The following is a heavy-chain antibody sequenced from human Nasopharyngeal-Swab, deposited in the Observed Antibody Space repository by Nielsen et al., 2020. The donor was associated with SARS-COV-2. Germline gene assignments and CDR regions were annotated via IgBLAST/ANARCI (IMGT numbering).Heavy chain of an antibody. D-gene: IGHD4-17*01. CDR1: GFTFSSYG. J-gene: IGHJ3*02. Sequence: GGSLTLSCAASGFTFSSYGMHWVRQAPGKGLEWVAVISYDGSNKYYADSVKGRVTISRDNSKNTLYLQMNSLRAEDTAVYYCAKELGPYGDYVFHAFDIWGQGTMVTVSS. V-gene: IGHV3-30*18. CDR3: AKELGPYGDYVFHAFDI. CDR2: ISYDGSNK.